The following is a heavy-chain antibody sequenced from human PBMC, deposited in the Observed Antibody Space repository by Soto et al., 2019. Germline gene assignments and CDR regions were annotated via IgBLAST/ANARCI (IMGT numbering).Heavy chain of an antibody. CDR1: GFTFSSYG. Sequence: QVQLVESGGGVVQPGRSLRLSCAASGFTFSSYGMHWVRQAPGKGLEWVAVIWYDGGYEYYADSVKGRFTISRDNSKNTLYLQMNSLRDEDTAVYYCARDDVSATAGRRAFDYWGQGTLVTVSS. CDR2: IWYDGGYE. CDR3: ARDDVSATAGRRAFDY. J-gene: IGHJ4*02. D-gene: IGHD6-13*01. V-gene: IGHV3-33*01.